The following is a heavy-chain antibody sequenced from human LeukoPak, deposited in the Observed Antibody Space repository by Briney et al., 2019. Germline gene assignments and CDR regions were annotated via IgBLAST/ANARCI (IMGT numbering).Heavy chain of an antibody. J-gene: IGHJ4*02. D-gene: IGHD3-16*01. Sequence: AGGSLRLSCAASGFTFDDYAMHWVRQAPGKGLEWVANIKQDGSEKYYVDSLKGRFTISRDNAKNSLYLQMNSLRAEDTAVYYCAKQRYGGEDYWGQGTLVTVSS. CDR1: GFTFDDYA. V-gene: IGHV3-7*01. CDR3: AKQRYGGEDY. CDR2: IKQDGSEK.